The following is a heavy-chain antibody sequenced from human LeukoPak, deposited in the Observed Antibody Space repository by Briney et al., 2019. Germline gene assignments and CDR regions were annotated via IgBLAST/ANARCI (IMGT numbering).Heavy chain of an antibody. CDR3: AKDKSLTMVRGAKNDAFDI. V-gene: IGHV3-9*01. J-gene: IGHJ3*02. CDR1: GFTFDDYA. Sequence: GRSLRLSCAASGFTFDDYAMHWVRQAPGKGLEWVSGISWNSGSIGYADSVKGRFTISRDNSKNTLYLQMNSLRAEDTAVYYCAKDKSLTMVRGAKNDAFDIWGQGTMVTVSS. D-gene: IGHD3-10*01. CDR2: ISWNSGSI.